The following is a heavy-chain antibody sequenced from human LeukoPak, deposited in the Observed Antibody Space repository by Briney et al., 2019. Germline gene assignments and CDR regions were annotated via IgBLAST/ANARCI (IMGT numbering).Heavy chain of an antibody. V-gene: IGHV1-2*02. D-gene: IGHD6-13*01. Sequence: RASVKVSCKASGYSFTGYYMHWVRQAPGQGLEWMGWIDPDSGATSYAQKFQGRVTMTRDTSISTAYMELSRLRSDDTAVYFCARPPRGSSWDGFHYWGQGTLVTVSS. CDR2: IDPDSGAT. J-gene: IGHJ4*02. CDR1: GYSFTGYY. CDR3: ARPPRGSSWDGFHY.